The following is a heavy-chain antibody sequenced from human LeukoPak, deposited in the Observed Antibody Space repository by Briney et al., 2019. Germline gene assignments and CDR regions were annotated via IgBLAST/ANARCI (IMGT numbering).Heavy chain of an antibody. Sequence: PGGSLRLSCAASGFTFSSYWMSWVRQAPGKGLKWVANIKQDGSEKYYVDSVKGRFTISRDNAKNSLYLQMNSLRAEDTAVYYCARGSRNSMRRIAAAGTLDYWGQGTLVTVSS. V-gene: IGHV3-7*01. J-gene: IGHJ4*02. D-gene: IGHD6-13*01. CDR2: IKQDGSEK. CDR1: GFTFSSYW. CDR3: ARGSRNSMRRIAAAGTLDY.